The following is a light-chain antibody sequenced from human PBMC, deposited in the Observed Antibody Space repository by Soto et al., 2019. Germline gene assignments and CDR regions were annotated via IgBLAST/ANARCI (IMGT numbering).Light chain of an antibody. J-gene: IGKJ4*01. V-gene: IGKV3-20*01. CDR1: QSVSSSH. CDR2: GAS. CDR3: QQYGSSPLT. Sequence: EIVLTQSPGTLSLSPGERATLSCRASQSVSSSHLAWYQQKPGQAPRLLIYGASSRATGIPDRFSGSGSGTDFTLTISRLEPEDFAVYYCQQYGSSPLTFGGGTKVGIK.